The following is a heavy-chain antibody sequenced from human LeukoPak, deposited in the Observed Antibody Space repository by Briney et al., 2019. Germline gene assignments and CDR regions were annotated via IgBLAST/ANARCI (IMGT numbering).Heavy chain of an antibody. V-gene: IGHV1-69*13. CDR1: GGTFSSYA. Sequence: SVTVSCKASGGTFSSYAISWVRQAPGQGLEWMGGIIPIFGTANYAQKFQGRVTITADESTSTAYMELSSLRSEDTAVYYCARALGLVDSPRLLPDAFDIWGQGTMVTVSS. J-gene: IGHJ3*02. CDR2: IIPIFGTA. CDR3: ARALGLVDSPRLLPDAFDI. D-gene: IGHD6-19*01.